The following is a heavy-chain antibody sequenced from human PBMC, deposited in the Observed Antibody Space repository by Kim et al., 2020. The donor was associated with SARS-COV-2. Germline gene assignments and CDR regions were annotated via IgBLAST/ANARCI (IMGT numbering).Heavy chain of an antibody. CDR2: IYYTGTT. J-gene: IGHJ5*02. CDR3: TRRGGWEPKDWFDP. Sequence: SETLSLTCTVSRGSFGGSPYHWGWIRQPPGKGLEWIGFIYYTGTTYYDPSLRSRVTLSVDTSKNQFSLSLTSVTAADTAIYYCTRRGGWEPKDWFDPWGQGTLVTLSS. D-gene: IGHD1-26*01. CDR1: RGSFGGSPYH. V-gene: IGHV4-39*01.